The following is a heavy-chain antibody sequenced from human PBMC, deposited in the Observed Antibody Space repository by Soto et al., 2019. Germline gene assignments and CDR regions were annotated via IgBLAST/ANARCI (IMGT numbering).Heavy chain of an antibody. CDR3: AKNGQPPYYYYGMDV. Sequence: QGQLVQSGAEVKKPGASVKVSCKASGYAFTRYGISWVRQAPGQGLEWMGWISGYNGDTKYAQKFQGRVTMTLDTSXXTTYMERRSLTSDDTAVYYCAKNGQPPYYYYGMDVWGQGTTVTVSS. V-gene: IGHV1-18*01. CDR2: ISGYNGDT. J-gene: IGHJ6*02. D-gene: IGHD2-8*01. CDR1: GYAFTRYG.